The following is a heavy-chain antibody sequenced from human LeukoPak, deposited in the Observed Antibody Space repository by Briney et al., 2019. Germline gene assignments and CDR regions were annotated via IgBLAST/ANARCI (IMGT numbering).Heavy chain of an antibody. D-gene: IGHD3-3*01. J-gene: IGHJ6*02. CDR1: GFTFSSYS. V-gene: IGHV3-7*01. CDR3: ARDITQDDFWSGYWNYYYGMDV. Sequence: GGSLRLSCAASGFTFSSYSMNWVRQAPGKGLEWVANIKQDGSEKYYVDSVKGRFTISRDNAKNSLYLQMNSLRAEDTAVYYCARDITQDDFWSGYWNYYYGMDVWGQGTTVTVSS. CDR2: IKQDGSEK.